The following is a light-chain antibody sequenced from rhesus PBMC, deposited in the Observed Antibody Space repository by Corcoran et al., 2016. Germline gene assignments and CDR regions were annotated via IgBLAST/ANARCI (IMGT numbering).Light chain of an antibody. V-gene: IGLV2-23*01. J-gene: IGLJ1*01. CDR2: DVT. CDR1: SGDIGNYNF. CDR3: SSYAGSNTYI. Sequence: QAALTQPPSMSGSPGQSVSISCTGTSGDIGNYNFVSWYQQYPGKAPKLMIFDVTKRPSGVSDRFSGSKSGNTASLTISGVRSEDETDYYCSSYAGSNTYIFGPGTRLTVL.